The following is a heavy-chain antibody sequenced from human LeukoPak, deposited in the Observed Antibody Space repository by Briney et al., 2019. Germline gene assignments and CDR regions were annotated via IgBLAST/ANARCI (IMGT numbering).Heavy chain of an antibody. Sequence: GGSLRLSCAASGFTFSTYAMSWVRQAPGKGLEWVSTISGSGDYTFYADSVKGRFTISRDNSKNTLYLQMNSLRAEDTAVYYCVTRGYCSSTSCPSDYWGQGTLVTVSS. CDR1: GFTFSTYA. V-gene: IGHV3-23*01. CDR3: VTRGYCSSTSCPSDY. CDR2: ISGSGDYT. J-gene: IGHJ4*02. D-gene: IGHD2-2*01.